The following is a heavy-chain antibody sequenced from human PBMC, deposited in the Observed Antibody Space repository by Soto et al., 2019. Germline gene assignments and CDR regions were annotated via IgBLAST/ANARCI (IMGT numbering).Heavy chain of an antibody. D-gene: IGHD1-20*01. Sequence: QVQLVQSGAEVKKPGSSVKVSCKASGGTFSSYAISWVRQAPGQGLEWMGGIIPIFGTANYAQKFQGRVTITADESTSTAYMELSSLRSEDTAVYYCARVSPRITGTDKLYYYYGMDVWGQGTTVTVSS. J-gene: IGHJ6*02. CDR2: IIPIFGTA. V-gene: IGHV1-69*01. CDR1: GGTFSSYA. CDR3: ARVSPRITGTDKLYYYYGMDV.